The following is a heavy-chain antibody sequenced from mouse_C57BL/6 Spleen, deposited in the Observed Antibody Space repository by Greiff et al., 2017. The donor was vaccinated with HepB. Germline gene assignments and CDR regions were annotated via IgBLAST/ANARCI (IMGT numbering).Heavy chain of an antibody. D-gene: IGHD2-5*01. CDR2: IDPEDGDT. CDR1: GFNIKDYY. Sequence: VQLQQSGAELVRPGASVKLSCTASGFNIKDYYMHWVKQRPEQGLEWIGRIDPEDGDTEYAPKFQGKATMTADTSSNTAYLQLSSLTSEDTAVEYCTTSSNYEDDAMDDWGQGTSVTVSS. J-gene: IGHJ4*01. V-gene: IGHV14-1*01. CDR3: TTSSNYEDDAMDD.